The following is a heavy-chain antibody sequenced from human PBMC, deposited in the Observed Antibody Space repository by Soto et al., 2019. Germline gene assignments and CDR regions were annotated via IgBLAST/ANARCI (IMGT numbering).Heavy chain of an antibody. D-gene: IGHD4-4*01. CDR1: GGSFSDYY. V-gene: IGHV4-34*01. CDR2: INHSGST. CDR3: ARESTVTTGIDY. J-gene: IGHJ4*02. Sequence: SETLSLTCAVYGGSFSDYYWSWIRQPPGKGLEWIGEINHSGSTNYDPSLKSRVTISVDTSKSQFSLRLSSVTAADTAVYYCARESTVTTGIDYWGQGTLVTISS.